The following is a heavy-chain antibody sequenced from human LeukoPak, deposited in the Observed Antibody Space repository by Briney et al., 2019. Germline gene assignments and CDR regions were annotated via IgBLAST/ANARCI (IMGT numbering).Heavy chain of an antibody. V-gene: IGHV1-8*01. CDR3: ARGPYGGIAAAEYTDY. CDR2: MNPNSGNT. Sequence: ASVKVSCKASGYTFTSYDINWVRQATGQGLEWTGWMNPNSGNTGYAQKFQGRVTMTRNTSISTAYMELSSLRSEDTAVYYCARGPYGGIAAAEYTDYWGQGTLVTVSS. CDR1: GYTFTSYD. D-gene: IGHD6-13*01. J-gene: IGHJ4*02.